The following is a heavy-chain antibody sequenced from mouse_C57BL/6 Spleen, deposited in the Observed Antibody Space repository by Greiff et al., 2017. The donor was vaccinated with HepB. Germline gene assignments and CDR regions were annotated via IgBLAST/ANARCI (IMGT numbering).Heavy chain of an antibody. CDR3: ARGLAYFDY. Sequence: QVQLKESGPELVKPGASVKISCKASGYAFSSSWMNWVKQRPGKGLEWIGRIYPGDGDTNYNGKFKDKATLTADKSSSTAYMQLSSLTSEDSAVYFCARGLAYFDYWGQGTTLTVSS. J-gene: IGHJ2*01. D-gene: IGHD3-3*01. CDR2: IYPGDGDT. CDR1: GYAFSSSW. V-gene: IGHV1-82*01.